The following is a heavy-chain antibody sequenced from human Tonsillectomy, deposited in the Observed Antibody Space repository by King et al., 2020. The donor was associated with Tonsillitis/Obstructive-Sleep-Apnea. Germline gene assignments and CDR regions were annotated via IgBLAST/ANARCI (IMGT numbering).Heavy chain of an antibody. D-gene: IGHD6-19*01. CDR1: GFTVSSNY. V-gene: IGHV3-53*01. Sequence: EVQLVESGGGLIQPGGSLRLSCAASGFTVSSNYMSWVRQAPGKGLEWVSVIYSGGSTYYADSVKGRFTISRDNSKNTLYLQMNSLRAEDTAVYYCARDYCIAVAGKGYYYMDVWGKGTTVTVSS. CDR3: ARDYCIAVAGKGYYYMDV. CDR2: IYSGGST. J-gene: IGHJ6*03.